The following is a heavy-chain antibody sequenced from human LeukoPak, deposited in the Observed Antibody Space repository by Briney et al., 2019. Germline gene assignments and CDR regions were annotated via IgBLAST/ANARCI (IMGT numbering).Heavy chain of an antibody. CDR1: GFTFSSFA. CDR2: ISGSGAGT. J-gene: IGHJ4*02. V-gene: IGHV3-23*01. D-gene: IGHD3-3*01. CDR3: ARDEVPSTIFGVVISNCFDY. Sequence: PGGSLRLSCAASGFTFSSFAMSWVRQAPGKGLDWVSSISGSGAGTYYADSVKGRFTISRDNSKNTLYLQMNSLRAEDTAVYYCARDEVPSTIFGVVISNCFDYWGQGTLVTVSS.